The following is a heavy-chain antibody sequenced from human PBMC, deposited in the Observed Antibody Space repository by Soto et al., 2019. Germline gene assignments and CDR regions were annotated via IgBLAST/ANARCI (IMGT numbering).Heavy chain of an antibody. CDR3: AKGGGSGSYYLGYMDV. CDR2: ISGSGSST. D-gene: IGHD3-10*01. Sequence: EVQLLESGGGLVQPGGSLRLSCAASGFTFNNYAMTWVRQAPGKGLEWVSSISGSGSSTYYADSVRGRFTISRDNSKNTLYLEENTLRADDTAVYYCAKGGGSGSYYLGYMDVWGKGTTVTVSS. V-gene: IGHV3-23*01. CDR1: GFTFNNYA. J-gene: IGHJ6*03.